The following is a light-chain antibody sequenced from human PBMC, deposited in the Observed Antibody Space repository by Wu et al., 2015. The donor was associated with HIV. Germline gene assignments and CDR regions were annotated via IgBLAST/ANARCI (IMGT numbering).Light chain of an antibody. J-gene: IGKJ5*01. CDR1: QSISSSY. V-gene: IGKV3-20*01. Sequence: ETVLTQSPGTLSLSPGERATLSCRASQSISSSYLAWYQQKPGQPPRLLIYAAASRATGIPDRFSGSGSGTDFTLTISRLEPEDFAVFYCQHYDTSTITFGQGTRLEIK. CDR2: AAA. CDR3: QHYDTSTIT.